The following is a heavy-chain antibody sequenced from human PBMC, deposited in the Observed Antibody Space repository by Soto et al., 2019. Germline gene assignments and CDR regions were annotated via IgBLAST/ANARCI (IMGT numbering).Heavy chain of an antibody. V-gene: IGHV3-23*01. Sequence: GGSLRLSCAPSGFTFSNYGIHWVRQAPGKGLEWVSAISGSGGSTYYADSVKGRFTISRDNSKNTLYLQMNSLRAEDTAVYYCAKAEYSSSVHVDYWGQGTLVTVSS. CDR2: ISGSGGST. CDR3: AKAEYSSSVHVDY. J-gene: IGHJ4*02. D-gene: IGHD6-13*01. CDR1: GFTFSNYG.